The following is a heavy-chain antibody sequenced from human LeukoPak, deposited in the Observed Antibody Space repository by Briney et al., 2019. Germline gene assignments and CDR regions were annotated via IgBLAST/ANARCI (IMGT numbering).Heavy chain of an antibody. CDR2: INPNSGGT. J-gene: IGHJ5*02. Sequence: ASVKVSCKASGYTFTGYYVHWVRQAPGQRLEWMGRINPNSGGTNYAQKFQGRVTMTRDTSISAAYMELSRLRSDDTAVYYCARDSSKRDYDFWSGYYRFDPWGQGTLVTVSS. CDR3: ARDSSKRDYDFWSGYYRFDP. D-gene: IGHD3-3*01. V-gene: IGHV1-2*06. CDR1: GYTFTGYY.